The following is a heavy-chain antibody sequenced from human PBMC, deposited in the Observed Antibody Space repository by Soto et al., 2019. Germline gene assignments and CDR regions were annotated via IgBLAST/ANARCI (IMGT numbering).Heavy chain of an antibody. CDR3: ARVFGFGGMDV. V-gene: IGHV4-31*03. CDR1: GGSISSGGYY. D-gene: IGHD3-10*01. Sequence: QVQLQESGPGLVKPSQTLSLTCTVSGGSISSGGYYWSWIRQHPGKGLEWIGYIYYSGSTYYNPSLKRRLTISIXTSKNQFSLKLSSVTAADTAVYYCARVFGFGGMDVWGQGTTVTVSS. CDR2: IYYSGST. J-gene: IGHJ6*02.